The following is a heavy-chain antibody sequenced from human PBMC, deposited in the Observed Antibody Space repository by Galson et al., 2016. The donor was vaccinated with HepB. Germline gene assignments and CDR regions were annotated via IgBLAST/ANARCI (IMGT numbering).Heavy chain of an antibody. D-gene: IGHD6-13*01. CDR2: ISAYKGNT. J-gene: IGHJ5*02. CDR3: ARDSSSSWTEAFDP. CDR1: GYTFTSYG. V-gene: IGHV1-18*01. Sequence: SVKVSCKASGYTFTSYGISWVRQAPGQGLEWMGWISAYKGNTNYAQKLQGRVTMTTDTSTSTAYMELRSLRSDDTAVYYCARDSSSSWTEAFDPWGQGTLVTVSS.